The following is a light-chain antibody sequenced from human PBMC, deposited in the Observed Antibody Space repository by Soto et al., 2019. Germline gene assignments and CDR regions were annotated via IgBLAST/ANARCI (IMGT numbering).Light chain of an antibody. CDR3: QQLITYPQT. Sequence: DIQLTQSPSFLFASVGDRVAGTCLASQGISTYLAWYQQKPGKAPKLPIYAASTLQSGVPSRFSGSGSGTEFALAISSLQPEDFATYYCQQLITYPQTFGQGTKV. V-gene: IGKV1-9*01. CDR2: AAS. CDR1: QGISTY. J-gene: IGKJ1*01.